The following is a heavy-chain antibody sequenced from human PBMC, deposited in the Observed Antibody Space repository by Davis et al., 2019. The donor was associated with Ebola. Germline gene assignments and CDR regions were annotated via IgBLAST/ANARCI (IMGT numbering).Heavy chain of an antibody. CDR3: ARDRLTMVRGEYYYYGMDV. Sequence: ASVKVSCKASGYTFTNYAMHWVRQAPGQRLEWMGWINAGNGNTKYSQKFQGRVTITRDTSASTAYMELSSLRSEDTAVYYCARDRLTMVRGEYYYYGMDVWGQGTTVTVSS. D-gene: IGHD3-10*01. V-gene: IGHV1-3*01. J-gene: IGHJ6*02. CDR2: INAGNGNT. CDR1: GYTFTNYA.